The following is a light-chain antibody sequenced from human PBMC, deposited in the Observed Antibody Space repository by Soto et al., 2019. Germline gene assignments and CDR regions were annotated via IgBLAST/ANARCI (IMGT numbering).Light chain of an antibody. CDR2: GAS. CDR3: QQYGGSPRT. J-gene: IGKJ1*01. Sequence: EIVLTQSPGTLSLSPGEGATLSCRASQSINSFLAWYQQRRGQAHRLLIHGASNRATGIPDRFSGSGSGTDFTLTISRLEPEDFAVYYCQQYGGSPRTFGQGTKVEVK. V-gene: IGKV3-20*01. CDR1: QSINSF.